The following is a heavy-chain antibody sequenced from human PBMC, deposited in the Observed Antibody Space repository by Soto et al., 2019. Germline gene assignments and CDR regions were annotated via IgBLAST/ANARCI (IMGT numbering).Heavy chain of an antibody. CDR2: IYYSGST. CDR3: ARLGCSGGSCYWYFAL. J-gene: IGHJ2*01. V-gene: IGHV4-59*08. Sequence: QVQLQESGPGLVKPSETLSLTCTVSGGSISSYYWSWIRQPPGKGLEWIGYIYYSGSTNYNPSLKSRFTISVDTSKSQFALKLSSVTAADTAVYYCARLGCSGGSCYWYFALWGRGTLVTVSS. D-gene: IGHD2-15*01. CDR1: GGSISSYY.